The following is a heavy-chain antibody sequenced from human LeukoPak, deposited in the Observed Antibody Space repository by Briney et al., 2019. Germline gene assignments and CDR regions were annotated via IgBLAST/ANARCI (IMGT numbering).Heavy chain of an antibody. CDR3: ATDQQGYPNWFDP. CDR1: GGTFSSYA. D-gene: IGHD5-18*01. V-gene: IGHV1-69*13. J-gene: IGHJ5*02. Sequence: ASVKVSCKASGGTFSSYAISWVRQAPGQGLEWMGGIIPIFGTANYAQKFQGRVTITADESASTAYMELSSLRSEDTAVYYCATDQQGYPNWFDPWGQGTLVTVSS. CDR2: IIPIFGTA.